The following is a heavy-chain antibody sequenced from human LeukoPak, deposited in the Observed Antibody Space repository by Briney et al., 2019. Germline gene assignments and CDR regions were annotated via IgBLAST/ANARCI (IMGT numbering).Heavy chain of an antibody. CDR1: GFTFNSYG. J-gene: IGHJ6*02. CDR3: VKDQQLLPPYYYGMDG. Sequence: GKSLRLSCAASGFTFNSYGMHWVRQAPGKGLEWVAVIPYDGSKKDYADSVKGRFTISRDNSKNAVYLQMNSLRAEDTAVYYCVKDQQLLPPYYYGMDGWGQGATVTVTS. V-gene: IGHV3-30*18. CDR2: IPYDGSKK. D-gene: IGHD6-13*01.